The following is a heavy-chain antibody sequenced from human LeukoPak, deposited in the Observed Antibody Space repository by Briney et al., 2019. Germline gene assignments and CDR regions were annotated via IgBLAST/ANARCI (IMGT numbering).Heavy chain of an antibody. CDR1: GFALRTYW. D-gene: IGHD5-12*01. CDR3: GRNRGYDALDY. V-gene: IGHV3-74*01. J-gene: IGHJ4*02. Sequence: PGGSLRLSCVASGFALRTYWMDWVRQAPGKGPVWISHISADGSRTDYADSVKGRFTIFRDNAKNTLYLQMNSLRAEDTAVYYCGRNRGYDALDYRGQGTLVTVSS. CDR2: ISADGSRT.